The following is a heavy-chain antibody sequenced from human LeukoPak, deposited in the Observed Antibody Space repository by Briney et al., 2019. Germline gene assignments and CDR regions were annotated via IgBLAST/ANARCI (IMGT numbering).Heavy chain of an antibody. CDR1: GFTSTRYG. J-gene: IGHJ4*02. V-gene: IGHV1-18*01. CDR3: ARGGALTTFVS. D-gene: IGHD1-26*01. Sequence: GASVKVSSKASGFTSTRYGTSWVRHAPGQGLEWMGWISAYKGKTNYAPKFQGRVTMTTDTSTSTAYMDLRSLRSDDTAVYYCARGGALTTFVSSGQGTLITVSS. CDR2: ISAYKGKT.